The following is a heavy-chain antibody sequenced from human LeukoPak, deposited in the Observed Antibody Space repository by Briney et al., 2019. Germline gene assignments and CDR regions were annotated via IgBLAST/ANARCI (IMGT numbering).Heavy chain of an antibody. V-gene: IGHV3-21*01. CDR2: ISRTSAYI. CDR1: GFTFSDYA. J-gene: IGHJ4*02. CDR3: ARDERRYCPDSSCYPGDY. Sequence: GGSLRLSCAASGFTFSDYAMKWFRQAPGKGLEWVSAISRTSAYIYYSDSVRGRFTISRDNAKNSVYLQMDSLRAEDTAVYYCARDERRYCPDSSCYPGDYWGQGTLVTVSS. D-gene: IGHD2-8*02.